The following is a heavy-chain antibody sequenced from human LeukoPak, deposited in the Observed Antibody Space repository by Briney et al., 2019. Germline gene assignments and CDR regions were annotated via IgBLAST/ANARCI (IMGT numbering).Heavy chain of an antibody. J-gene: IGHJ6*03. CDR1: GFTFSDYW. Sequence: PGGSLRLSCAASGFTFSDYWMTWVRQAPGKGLEWVANIKPDGSEKYYVDSVRGRFTISRDNAKNSMYLQMNTLRAEDTAVYYCARASDYGDYGALNNFHMDVWGKGTTVTVSS. CDR3: ARASDYGDYGALNNFHMDV. CDR2: IKPDGSEK. D-gene: IGHD4-17*01. V-gene: IGHV3-7*04.